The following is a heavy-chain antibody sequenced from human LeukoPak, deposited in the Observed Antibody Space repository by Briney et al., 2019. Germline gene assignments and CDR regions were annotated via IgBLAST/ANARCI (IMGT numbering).Heavy chain of an antibody. CDR1: GYTFNTYY. Sequence: GAPVKVSCKASGYTFNTYYIHWVRQAPGQGLEWMGLINPGGGDTSYAQNLQGRVTMTRDTSTSTVYLELSNLRSEDTAAYYCARGPRGQRFDYWGQGTLVTVSS. CDR3: ARGPRGQRFDY. V-gene: IGHV1-46*02. J-gene: IGHJ4*02. CDR2: INPGGGDT. D-gene: IGHD1-1*01.